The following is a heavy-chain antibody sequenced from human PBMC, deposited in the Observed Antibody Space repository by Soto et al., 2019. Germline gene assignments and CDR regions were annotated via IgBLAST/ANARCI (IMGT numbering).Heavy chain of an antibody. Sequence: QVQLQESGPGLVKPSETLSLTCTVSGGSISSYYWSWIRQPPGKGLEWIGYIYYSGSTNYNPSLKSRVTISVDTSKNQFSLKLSSATAADTAVYYCARVTQQRGDFDYWGQGTLVTVSS. CDR2: IYYSGST. V-gene: IGHV4-59*01. CDR1: GGSISSYY. CDR3: ARVTQQRGDFDY. D-gene: IGHD6-13*01. J-gene: IGHJ4*02.